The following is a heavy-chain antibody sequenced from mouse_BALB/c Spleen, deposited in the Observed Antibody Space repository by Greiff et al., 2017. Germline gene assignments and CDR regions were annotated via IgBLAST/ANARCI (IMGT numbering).Heavy chain of an antibody. Sequence: QVQLQQSGAELVKPGASVKLSCTASGFNIKDTYMHWVKQRPGQGLEWIGYINPSTGYTEYNQKFKDKATLTADKSSSTAYMQLSSLTSEDSAVYYCARSEVQAWFAYWGQGTLVTVSA. CDR3: ARSEVQAWFAY. CDR1: GFNIKDTY. V-gene: IGHV1S26*01. J-gene: IGHJ3*01. CDR2: INPSTGYT.